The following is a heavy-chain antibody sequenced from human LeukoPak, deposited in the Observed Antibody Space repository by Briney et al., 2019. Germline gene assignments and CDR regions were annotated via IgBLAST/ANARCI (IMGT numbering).Heavy chain of an antibody. D-gene: IGHD6-19*01. CDR3: ARIAVAGTDLDY. J-gene: IGHJ4*02. CDR1: GGSISGYY. CDR2: IYYSGST. Sequence: PSETLSLTCTVSGGSISGYYWSWIRQPPGKGLEWIGYIYYSGSTNSNPSLKSRVTISVDTSQNQFSLKLSSVTAADTAVYYCARIAVAGTDLDYWGQGTLVTVSS. V-gene: IGHV4-59*01.